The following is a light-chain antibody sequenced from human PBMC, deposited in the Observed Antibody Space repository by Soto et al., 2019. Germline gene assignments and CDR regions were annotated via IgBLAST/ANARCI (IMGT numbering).Light chain of an antibody. Sequence: EVVLTQSPGTLSLSPGERATLSCRASQSVASSLLAWYQQKPGQAPRLLLYGASSRATGSPDRFSGSGSGTDVTLTISRLDPEDFAVYYCQQYCSSPITFGQGTRLEIK. J-gene: IGKJ5*01. CDR1: QSVASSL. V-gene: IGKV3-20*01. CDR2: GAS. CDR3: QQYCSSPIT.